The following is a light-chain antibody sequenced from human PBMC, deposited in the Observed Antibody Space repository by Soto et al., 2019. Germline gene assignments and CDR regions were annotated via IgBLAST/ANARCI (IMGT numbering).Light chain of an antibody. J-gene: IGKJ4*01. CDR2: DAF. CDR3: QQRSNWPPLT. Sequence: EIVLTQSPATLSLSPGERATLSCRASQSVSSDLAWYQQKPGQAPRLLIYDAFNRATGIPPRFSGSGSGTDFTLTISSLEPEDFAVYYCQQRSNWPPLTFGGGTKVEIK. CDR1: QSVSSD. V-gene: IGKV3-11*01.